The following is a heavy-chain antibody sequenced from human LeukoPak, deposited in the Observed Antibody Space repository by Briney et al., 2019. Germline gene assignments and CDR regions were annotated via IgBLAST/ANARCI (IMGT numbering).Heavy chain of an antibody. CDR3: ARDPREGAADFDY. J-gene: IGHJ4*02. CDR1: GGSISSYY. Sequence: SETLSLTCTVSGGSISSYYWSWIRQPPGKGLEWIGYIYYSGSTNYNPSLKSRVTISVDTSKNQFSLKLSSVTTADTAVYYCARDPREGAADFDYWGQGTLVTVSS. CDR2: IYYSGST. V-gene: IGHV4-59*12. D-gene: IGHD6-13*01.